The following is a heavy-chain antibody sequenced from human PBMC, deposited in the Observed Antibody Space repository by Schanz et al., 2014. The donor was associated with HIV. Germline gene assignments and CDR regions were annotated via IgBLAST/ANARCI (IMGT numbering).Heavy chain of an antibody. V-gene: IGHV3-43*01. CDR3: VRDRIKVDYYYYGMDV. D-gene: IGHD1-26*01. Sequence: EVQLVESGGVVVQPGGSLRLSCAASGFTFDDYTMHWVRQAPGKGLEWVSLISWDGGSTYYADSVKGRFTISRDNSKNTLYLQINSLRVDDTAVYYCVRDRIKVDYYYYGMDVWGQGTTVTVSS. CDR2: ISWDGGST. CDR1: GFTFDDYT. J-gene: IGHJ6*02.